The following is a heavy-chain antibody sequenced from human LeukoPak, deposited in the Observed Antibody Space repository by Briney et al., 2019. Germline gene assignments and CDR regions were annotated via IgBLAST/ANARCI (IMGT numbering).Heavy chain of an antibody. D-gene: IGHD4-11*01. Sequence: ASVKVSCKASGYTFTSYGISWVRQAPGQGLEWMGWISAYNGNTNYAQKFQGRVTITADESTSTAYMELSSLRSEDTAVYYCGLTVTPSFFDYWGQGTLVTVSS. V-gene: IGHV1-18*01. CDR2: ISAYNGNT. CDR3: GLTVTPSFFDY. CDR1: GYTFTSYG. J-gene: IGHJ4*02.